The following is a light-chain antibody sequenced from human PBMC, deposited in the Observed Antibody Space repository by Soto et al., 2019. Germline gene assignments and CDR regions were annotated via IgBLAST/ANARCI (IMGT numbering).Light chain of an antibody. CDR3: QQRHHWVMT. CDR1: QSVSYY. J-gene: IGKJ2*01. V-gene: IGKV3-11*01. CDR2: DAS. Sequence: EIVLTQSPATLSLSPGERATLSCRASQSVSYYLAWYQQKPGQPPRLLIYDASTRATGVPARFSGSGSGTDFTLTISSLEPDDFAVYFCQQRHHWVMTFVQGTTLDI.